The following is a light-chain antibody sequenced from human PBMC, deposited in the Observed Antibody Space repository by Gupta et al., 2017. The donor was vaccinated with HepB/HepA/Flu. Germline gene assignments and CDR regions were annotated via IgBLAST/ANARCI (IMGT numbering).Light chain of an antibody. J-gene: IGKJ3*01. CDR2: AAS. V-gene: IGKV1-39*01. CDR3: QQSYSTPQGLT. Sequence: DIQMTQSPSSLSASVGDRVTITCRASQSVSNYLNWYQQKPGKAPKLLIYAASSLQRGVPSRFSGSGSGTDFXLTISSXQPEDFATYYCQQSYSTPQGLTFGXGTKVDIK. CDR1: QSVSNY.